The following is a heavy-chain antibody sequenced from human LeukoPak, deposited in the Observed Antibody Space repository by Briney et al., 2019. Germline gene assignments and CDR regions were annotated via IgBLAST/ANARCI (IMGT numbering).Heavy chain of an antibody. CDR2: ISGSDGST. D-gene: IGHD3-22*01. CDR3: AKDKKYYDSSGSPYYYYGMDV. CDR1: GFTFSSYA. Sequence: PGGSLRLSCAASGFTFSSYAMSWVRQAPGKGLEWVSVISGSDGSTYYADSVKGRFTISRDNSKSTLYLQMNSLRAEDTAEYYCAKDKKYYDSSGSPYYYYGMDVWGQGTTVTVSS. J-gene: IGHJ6*02. V-gene: IGHV3-23*01.